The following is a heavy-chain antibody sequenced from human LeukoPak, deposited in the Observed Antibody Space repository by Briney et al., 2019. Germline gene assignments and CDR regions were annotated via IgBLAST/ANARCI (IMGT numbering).Heavy chain of an antibody. CDR1: SGSISNYY. Sequence: KPSETLSLTCTISSGSISNYYWSWIRQPPGKGLEWIGYIYYTGITNYNPSLKSRVTISVDTSNNMFSLRLSSVTAADTAVYYCARGYSSSSPFDYWGQGTLVTVSS. CDR3: ARGYSSSSPFDY. CDR2: IYYTGIT. J-gene: IGHJ4*02. V-gene: IGHV4-59*12. D-gene: IGHD6-6*01.